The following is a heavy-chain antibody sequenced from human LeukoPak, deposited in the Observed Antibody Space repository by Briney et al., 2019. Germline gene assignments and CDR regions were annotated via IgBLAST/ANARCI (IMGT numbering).Heavy chain of an antibody. Sequence: GSLRLSCEASGITFSTSDMHWVRQAPGKGLEWVSVIGTAGDTYYADSVKGRFTISRENAKNSLYLQMNSLRAGGTAVYYCARGSVRVGMDVWGQGTTVTVSS. V-gene: IGHV3-13*01. CDR2: IGTAGDT. CDR1: GITFSTSD. J-gene: IGHJ6*02. D-gene: IGHD6-13*01. CDR3: ARGSVRVGMDV.